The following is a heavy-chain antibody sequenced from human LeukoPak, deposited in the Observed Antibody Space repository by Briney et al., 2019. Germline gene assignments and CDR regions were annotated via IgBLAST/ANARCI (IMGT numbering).Heavy chain of an antibody. CDR1: GGTFSSYA. D-gene: IGHD5-12*01. V-gene: IGHV1-69*05. CDR2: IIPIFGTA. J-gene: IGHJ4*02. CDR3: ATKNPYSGYDWSYFDY. Sequence: SVKVSCKASGGTFSSYAISWVRQAPGQGLEWMGGIIPIFGTANYAQKFQGRVTITTDESTSTAYMELSSLRSEDTVVYYCATKNPYSGYDWSYFDYWGQGTLVTVSS.